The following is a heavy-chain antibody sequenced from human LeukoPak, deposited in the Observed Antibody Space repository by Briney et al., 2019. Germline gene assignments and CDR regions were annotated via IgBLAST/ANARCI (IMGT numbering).Heavy chain of an antibody. V-gene: IGHV5-51*01. CDR2: IYPGDSDT. Sequence: GESLKISCKGSGYSFTRYWIAWVRQMPGKGLELMGIIYPGDSDTRYSPSFQGQVTISADKSISTAYLQWSSLKASDTAMYYCARERPHDAFDIWGQGTMVTVSS. J-gene: IGHJ3*02. CDR1: GYSFTRYW. D-gene: IGHD1-1*01. CDR3: ARERPHDAFDI.